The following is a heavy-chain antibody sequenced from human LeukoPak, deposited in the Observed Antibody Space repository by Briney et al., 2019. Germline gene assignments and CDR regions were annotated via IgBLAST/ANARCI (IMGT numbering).Heavy chain of an antibody. CDR2: IFYTGST. CDR3: ARGGGYNTFDY. D-gene: IGHD5-24*01. CDR1: GGSISGYY. Sequence: SETLSLTCTVSGGSISGYYWSWIRQPPGKGLEWIGFIFYTGSTNYNPSLKSRVTISVDTSKNQFSLRLRSVTAADTAVYSCARGGGYNTFDYWGQGTLVTVSS. J-gene: IGHJ4*02. V-gene: IGHV4-59*01.